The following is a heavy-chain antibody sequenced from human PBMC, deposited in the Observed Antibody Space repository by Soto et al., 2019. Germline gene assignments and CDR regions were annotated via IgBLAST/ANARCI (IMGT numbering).Heavy chain of an antibody. V-gene: IGHV3-23*01. D-gene: IGHD5-12*01. CDR3: ARPSGYSGYDLSKGYYFDY. J-gene: IGHJ4*02. CDR1: GFTFSSYA. Sequence: GGSLRLSCAASGFTFSSYAMSWVRQAPGKGLEWVSAISGSGGSTYYADSVKGRFTISRDNSKNTLYLQMNSLRAEDTAVYYCARPSGYSGYDLSKGYYFDYWGQGTLVTVSS. CDR2: ISGSGGST.